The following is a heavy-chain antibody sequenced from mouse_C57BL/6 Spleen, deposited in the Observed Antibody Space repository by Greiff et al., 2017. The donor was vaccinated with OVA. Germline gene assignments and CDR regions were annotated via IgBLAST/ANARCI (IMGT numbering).Heavy chain of an antibody. CDR2: IHPNSGST. Sequence: QVQLQQPGAELVKPGASVKLSCKASGYTFPSYWMHWVKQRPGQGLEWIGMIHPNSGSTNYNEKFKSKATLTVDKSSSTAYMQLSSLTSEDSAVYYCAREGSLYAFDYWGQGTTLTVSS. J-gene: IGHJ2*01. V-gene: IGHV1-64*01. CDR1: GYTFPSYW. D-gene: IGHD3-3*01. CDR3: AREGSLYAFDY.